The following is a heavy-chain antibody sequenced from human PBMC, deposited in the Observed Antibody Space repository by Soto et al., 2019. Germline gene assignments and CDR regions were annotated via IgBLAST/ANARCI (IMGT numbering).Heavy chain of an antibody. V-gene: IGHV3-7*04. CDR3: ARGDYYDSSGPLSDAFDI. J-gene: IGHJ3*02. CDR2: IKPDGSEK. Sequence: GGSLRISCAASGFSFNTYWMSWVRQAPGKGLEWVANIKPDGSEKWYVDSVKGRFAISRDNAKNSLFLQMNSVKVEDTAVYYCARGDYYDSSGPLSDAFDIWGQGTMVTVSS. D-gene: IGHD3-22*01. CDR1: GFSFNTYW.